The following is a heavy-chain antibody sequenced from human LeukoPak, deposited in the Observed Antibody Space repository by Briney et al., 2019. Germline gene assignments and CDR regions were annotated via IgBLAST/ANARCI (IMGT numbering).Heavy chain of an antibody. J-gene: IGHJ4*02. D-gene: IGHD5-18*01. CDR3: ARLSGYSYGCYDY. CDR1: GFTFSDRD. CDR2: IRSKAYGGTS. Sequence: GGSLRLSCAASGFTFSDRDMNWVRQAPGKGLEWVGFIRSKAYGGTSEYAASVKGRFTFSRDDSKSIAYLQMSSLKTEDTAVYYCARLSGYSYGCYDYWGQGALVTVSS. V-gene: IGHV3-49*04.